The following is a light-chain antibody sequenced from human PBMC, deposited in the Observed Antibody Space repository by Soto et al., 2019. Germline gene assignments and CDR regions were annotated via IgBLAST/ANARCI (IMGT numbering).Light chain of an antibody. CDR3: MQVLQAPLS. CDR1: QSLLHSSGSNF. J-gene: IGKJ4*01. Sequence: EIVMTQSPLSLPVTPGEPASISCRSSQSLLHSSGSNFLDWYLQKPGQSPQLLVYLGSNRASGGPDRFSGRGSGTEFTLKISRVEAEDVGVYYCMQVLQAPLSFGGGTRVEIK. CDR2: LGS. V-gene: IGKV2-28*01.